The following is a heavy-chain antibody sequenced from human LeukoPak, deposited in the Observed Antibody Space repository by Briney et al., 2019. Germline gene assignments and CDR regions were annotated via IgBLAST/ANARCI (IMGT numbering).Heavy chain of an antibody. CDR2: IFPGDSDI. CDR1: GYSFTSYW. CDR3: ARPYSSGWYFFGY. Sequence: PGESLKISCKGSGYSFTSYWIGWVRQMPGKGLEWMGIIFPGDSDIRYSPSFQGQVTISADKSINTAYLQWSSLKASDTAMYYCARPYSSGWYFFGYWGQGTLVTVSS. V-gene: IGHV5-51*01. J-gene: IGHJ4*02. D-gene: IGHD6-19*01.